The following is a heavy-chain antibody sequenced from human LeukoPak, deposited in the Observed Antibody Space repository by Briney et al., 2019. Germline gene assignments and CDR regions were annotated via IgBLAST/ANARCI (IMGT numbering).Heavy chain of an antibody. Sequence: GESLKISCKASGYTFITYWIGWVRQMPGKGLEWMGIIYPGDSDTRYSPSFQGQVTISAVKSISTAYLQWSSLKASDTAIYYCARPDDYGGKPAAFDIWGQGTLVTVSS. CDR1: GYTFITYW. CDR3: ARPDDYGGKPAAFDI. J-gene: IGHJ3*02. V-gene: IGHV5-51*01. CDR2: IYPGDSDT. D-gene: IGHD4-23*01.